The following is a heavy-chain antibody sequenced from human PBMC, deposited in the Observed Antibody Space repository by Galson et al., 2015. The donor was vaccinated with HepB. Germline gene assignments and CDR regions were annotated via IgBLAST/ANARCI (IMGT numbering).Heavy chain of an antibody. CDR1: GFTFSNYS. CDR3: ARLPRSNPGGV. D-gene: IGHD4-11*01. Sequence: SLRLSCAASGFTFSNYSMNWVRQAPGKGLEWVSYITSSSSTIYYADSVKGRFTISRDNAKNSLYLQMNSLRVEDTAVYYCARLPRSNPGGVWGKGTTVTVSS. V-gene: IGHV3-48*01. J-gene: IGHJ6*04. CDR2: ITSSSSTI.